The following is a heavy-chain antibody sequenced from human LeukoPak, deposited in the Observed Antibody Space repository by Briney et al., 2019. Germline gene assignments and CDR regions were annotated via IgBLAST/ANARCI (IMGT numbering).Heavy chain of an antibody. CDR3: AKGAGTFGYGMDV. J-gene: IGHJ6*02. D-gene: IGHD1-1*01. CDR1: GFTFSSYA. Sequence: GGSLRLSCAASGFTFSSYAMSWVRRAPGKGLEWVAVISYDGSNKYYADSVKGRFTISRDNSKNTLYLQMNSLRAEDTAVYYCAKGAGTFGYGMDVWGQGTTVTVSS. V-gene: IGHV3-30*18. CDR2: ISYDGSNK.